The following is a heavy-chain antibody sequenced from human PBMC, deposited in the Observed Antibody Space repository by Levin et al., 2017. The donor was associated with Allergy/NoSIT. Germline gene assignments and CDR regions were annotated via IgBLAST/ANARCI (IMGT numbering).Heavy chain of an antibody. V-gene: IGHV4-61*01. J-gene: IGHJ4*02. Sequence: KTSETLSLTCTVSGGSVSSANNYWTWIRQPPGKGLEWIGNIHHSGSTKDNPSLKSRLTISVDTSKNRFSLRLSSVTAADTTADYCARCRREYDVLTGWDVYFDYWGQGTLVTVSS. D-gene: IGHD3-9*01. CDR2: IHHSGST. CDR3: ARCRREYDVLTGWDVYFDY. CDR1: GGSVSSANNY.